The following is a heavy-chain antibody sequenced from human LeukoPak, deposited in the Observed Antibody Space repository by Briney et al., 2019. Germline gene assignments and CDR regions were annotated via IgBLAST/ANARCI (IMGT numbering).Heavy chain of an antibody. CDR2: ISSSSSYI. Sequence: KSGGTLRLSCAASGFTFSSYNMNWVRQAPGKGLEWVSSISSSSSYIYYAASEKGGFTVSRDNAKNSLYLQMKSLRAEDTAVYYCVPTHGSYYPFDIWGQGTMVTVSS. CDR3: VPTHGSYYPFDI. D-gene: IGHD1-26*01. J-gene: IGHJ3*02. V-gene: IGHV3-21*01. CDR1: GFTFSSYN.